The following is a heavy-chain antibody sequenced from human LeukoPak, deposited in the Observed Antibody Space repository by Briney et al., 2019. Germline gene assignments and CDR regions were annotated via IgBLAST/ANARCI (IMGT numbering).Heavy chain of an antibody. CDR1: GFTFSDNY. CDR2: IIGGGGST. CDR3: AHGAMYQLDY. D-gene: IGHD2-2*01. Sequence: GGSLRLSCAASGFTFSDNYMSWIRQAPGKGLEWVSGIIGGGGSTYYADSVKGRFTISGDNSRNTLFLQMNSLRAEDTAVYYCAHGAMYQLDYWGQGTLVTVSS. V-gene: IGHV3-23*01. J-gene: IGHJ4*02.